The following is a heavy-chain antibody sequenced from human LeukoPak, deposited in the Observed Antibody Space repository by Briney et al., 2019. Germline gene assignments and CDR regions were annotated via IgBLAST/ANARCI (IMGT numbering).Heavy chain of an antibody. Sequence: SETLSLTCAVYGGSFSDYYWGWIRQPPGKGLEWIGEIHPSGSTKYSPSLKSRVTISLDASKNQFSLKLSSVAAADTAVYFCARVGYSYVINDWSRTGLGAYPTKYYYHMDVWDKGTTVTVSS. CDR3: ARVGYSYVINDWSRTGLGAYPTKYYYHMDV. CDR2: IHPSGST. D-gene: IGHD5-18*01. V-gene: IGHV4-34*01. CDR1: GGSFSDYY. J-gene: IGHJ6*03.